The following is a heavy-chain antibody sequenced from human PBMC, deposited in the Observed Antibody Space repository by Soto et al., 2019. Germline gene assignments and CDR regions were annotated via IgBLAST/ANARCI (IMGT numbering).Heavy chain of an antibody. D-gene: IGHD6-19*01. J-gene: IGHJ4*02. CDR3: ARAVAVDADFDN. Sequence: QVKLVQSGAEEKKPGASVKVSCKASGYTFTGYAMHWVRQAPGQRLEWMGWINAGNGNTKYSQKFQGRVTITRDTFASTAYMEVSIMRSEDTTVYYSARAVAVDADFDNWGQGTLVTVSS. CDR1: GYTFTGYA. CDR2: INAGNGNT. V-gene: IGHV1-3*05.